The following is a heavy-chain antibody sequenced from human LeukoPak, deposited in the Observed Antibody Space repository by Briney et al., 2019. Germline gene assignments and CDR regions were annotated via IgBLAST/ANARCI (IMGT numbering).Heavy chain of an antibody. Sequence: GASVKVSCKASGYTFTSYGISWVRQAPGQGLEWMGWISAYNGNTNYAQKLQGRVTMTTDTSTSTAYMELRSLRSDDTAVYYCAKVAGGYDWGRSPYSYWGQGTLVTVSS. CDR3: AKVAGGYDWGRSPYSY. CDR2: ISAYNGNT. D-gene: IGHD5-12*01. J-gene: IGHJ4*02. CDR1: GYTFTSYG. V-gene: IGHV1-18*01.